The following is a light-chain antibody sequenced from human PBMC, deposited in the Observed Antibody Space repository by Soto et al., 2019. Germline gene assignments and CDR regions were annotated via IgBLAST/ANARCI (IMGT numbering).Light chain of an antibody. CDR3: QKCDYHPI. CDR2: DAS. J-gene: IGKJ3*01. CDR1: HDITSY. V-gene: IGKV1-33*01. Sequence: DIQMTQSPSSLSASVGVRVTITCQASHDITSYLNWYQHKPGKAPKLLIYDASILEAGVPSRFSGSGSGTDFTFTISSLQPEDDATYYCQKCDYHPIFGPGTTVDFK.